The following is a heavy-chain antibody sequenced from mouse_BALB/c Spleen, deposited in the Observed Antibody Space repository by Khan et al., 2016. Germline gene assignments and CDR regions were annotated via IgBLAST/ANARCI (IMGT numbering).Heavy chain of an antibody. V-gene: IGHV1S136*01. D-gene: IGHD2-2*01. J-gene: IGHJ2*01. CDR1: GYTFTSYV. Sequence: VQLKQSGPELVKPGASVKMSCKSSGYTFTSYVMHWVKQKPGQGLEWIGYIDPYNDGTKYNEKFKGKATLTSDKSSSTAYMELSSLTSEDSAVYYCARRGYTGTYFDCWGQGTTLTVSS. CDR2: IDPYNDGT. CDR3: ARRGYTGTYFDC.